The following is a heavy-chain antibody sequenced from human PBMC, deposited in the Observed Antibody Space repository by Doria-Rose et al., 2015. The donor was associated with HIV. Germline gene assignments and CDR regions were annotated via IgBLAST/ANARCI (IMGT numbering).Heavy chain of an antibody. CDR1: GVSLSSPGMG. D-gene: IGHD6-13*01. CDR2: TFSDDDR. V-gene: IGHV2-26*01. CDR3: ARIKSSRWYHKYYFDF. J-gene: IGHJ4*02. Sequence: QVTLKESGPVLVKPTETLTLTCTVSGVSLSSPGMGVSWIRQPPGKALEWLANTFSDDDRSYKTSLKSRLTISRGTSKSQVVLTMTYMDPVDTATYYCARIKSSRWYHKYYFDFWGQGTLVIVSA.